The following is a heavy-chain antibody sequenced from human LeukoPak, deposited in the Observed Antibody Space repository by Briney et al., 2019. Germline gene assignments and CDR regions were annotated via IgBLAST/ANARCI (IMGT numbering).Heavy chain of an antibody. J-gene: IGHJ4*02. Sequence: PGGSLRLSCAASGFSFSAYEMHWVRQAPGKGLEWISDITSSGTTTYYADSVKGRFTISRENAKNSLYLQMNSLRAEDTAVYYCTTLTVDSNFDYWGQGTLVTVSS. CDR2: ITSSGTTT. CDR3: TTLTVDSNFDY. V-gene: IGHV3-48*03. D-gene: IGHD3-22*01. CDR1: GFSFSAYE.